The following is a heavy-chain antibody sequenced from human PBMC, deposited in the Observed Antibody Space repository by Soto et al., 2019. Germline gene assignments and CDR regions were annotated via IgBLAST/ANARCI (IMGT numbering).Heavy chain of an antibody. CDR3: ARAFDYGSGRAFYGMDF. D-gene: IGHD3-10*01. V-gene: IGHV1-69*01. CDR1: GGTFSSYA. CDR2: IIPIFGTA. Sequence: QVQLVQSGAEVKKPGSSVKVSCKASGGTFSSYAISWVRQAPGQGLEWMGGIIPIFGTANYAQKFQGRVTITADETKSTSYMEMSSLRSEDTAVYYCARAFDYGSGRAFYGMDFWGQGTTVNVSS. J-gene: IGHJ6*02.